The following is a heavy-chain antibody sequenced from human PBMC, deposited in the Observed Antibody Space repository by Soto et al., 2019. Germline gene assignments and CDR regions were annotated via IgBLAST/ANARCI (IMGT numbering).Heavy chain of an antibody. J-gene: IGHJ4*02. CDR3: ATAISPITMVRGVFDY. Sequence: ASVKVSCKVSGYTLTELSMHWVRQAPGKGLEWMGGFDPEDGETIYAQKFQGRVTMTEDTSTDTAYMELSSLRSEDTAVYYCATAISPITMVRGVFDYWGQGTLVNVSS. CDR2: FDPEDGET. D-gene: IGHD3-10*01. CDR1: GYTLTELS. V-gene: IGHV1-24*01.